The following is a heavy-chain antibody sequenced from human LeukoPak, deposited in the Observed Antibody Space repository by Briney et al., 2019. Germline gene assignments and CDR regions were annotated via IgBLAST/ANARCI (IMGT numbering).Heavy chain of an antibody. CDR3: ARDGGGSYYGAFDI. CDR2: ISSRTYI. CDR1: GFAFTSYS. J-gene: IGHJ3*02. Sequence: PGGSLRLSCAASGFAFTSYSMNWVRQAPGKGLEWVSSISSRTYIYYADSVRGRFTISRGNAKNSLYLQMNSLRVEDTAVYYCARDGGGSYYGAFDIWGQGTMVTVSS. V-gene: IGHV3-21*01. D-gene: IGHD1-26*01.